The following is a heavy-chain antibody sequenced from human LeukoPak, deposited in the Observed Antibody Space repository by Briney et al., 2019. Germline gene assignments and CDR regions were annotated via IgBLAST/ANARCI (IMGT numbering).Heavy chain of an antibody. V-gene: IGHV3-23*01. D-gene: IGHD2-2*01. CDR1: GFTFDIYA. Sequence: GGSLTLSCAASGFTFDIYAMTGVRQAPGKGPDWVSRISASANSTYYADSVKGRFIISRDNSKNTLYLQMNSLRVDDMAVYYCARGPSCTSASCYVIGALDIWGLGTTVTVSS. CDR3: ARGPSCTSASCYVIGALDI. CDR2: ISASANST. J-gene: IGHJ3*02.